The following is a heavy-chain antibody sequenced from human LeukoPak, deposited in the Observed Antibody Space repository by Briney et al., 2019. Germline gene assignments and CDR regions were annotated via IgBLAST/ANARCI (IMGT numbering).Heavy chain of an antibody. CDR2: INNDGSST. V-gene: IGHV3-74*01. CDR1: EFSVGSNY. CDR3: ARGLGWFGESLHY. Sequence: PGGSLRLSCAASEFSVGSNYMTWVRQAPGKGLEWVSRINNDGSSTTYADSVKGRFTISRDNANNTLYLQMNSLRAEDSAVYYCARGLGWFGESLHYWGQGTLVTVSS. J-gene: IGHJ4*02. D-gene: IGHD3-10*01.